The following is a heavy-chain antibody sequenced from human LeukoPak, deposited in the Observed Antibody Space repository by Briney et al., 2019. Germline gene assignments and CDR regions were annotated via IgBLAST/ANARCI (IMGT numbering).Heavy chain of an antibody. V-gene: IGHV3-48*03. D-gene: IGHD2/OR15-2a*01. J-gene: IGHJ4*02. CDR1: GFTFSSYE. CDR2: ISGSGNAI. Sequence: GGSLRFSCAASGFTFSSYEMNWVRQAPGKGLEWVSYISGSGNAISYADSVRGRFTISRDNGKNSVYLQMNSLRTEDTAVYYCARNSPGLGYWGQGTLVTVSS. CDR3: ARNSPGLGY.